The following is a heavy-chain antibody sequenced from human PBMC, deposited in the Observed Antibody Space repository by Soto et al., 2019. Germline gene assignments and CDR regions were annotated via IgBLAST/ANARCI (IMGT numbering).Heavy chain of an antibody. J-gene: IGHJ5*02. CDR3: ATRDATPVDPIS. V-gene: IGHV4-4*02. D-gene: IGHD2-21*01. Sequence: SEALSLTCVVSGVPVSNTNWGTWVRQPPAWGLEWIGALHPSGGTNYKASLKSRVTISLDKSRNQFSLRLSSVTAADTAMYFCATRDATPVDPISWGQG. CDR2: LHPSGGT. CDR1: GVPVSNTNW.